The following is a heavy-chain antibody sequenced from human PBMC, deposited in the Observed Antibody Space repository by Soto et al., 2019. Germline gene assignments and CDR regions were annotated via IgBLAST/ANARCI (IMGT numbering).Heavy chain of an antibody. CDR2: ISIGGTNI. V-gene: IGHV3-48*03. J-gene: IGHJ4*02. CDR1: VFTFSASE. Sequence: GGSLKLSCAASVFTFSASEMNWFRQAPGKVLEWLSYISIGGTNIYYADSVKGRFAISRDNAKNSLYLQMNSLRAEDTAVYYCARGPYYFVYWGLGTLVTVSS. CDR3: ARGPYYFVY.